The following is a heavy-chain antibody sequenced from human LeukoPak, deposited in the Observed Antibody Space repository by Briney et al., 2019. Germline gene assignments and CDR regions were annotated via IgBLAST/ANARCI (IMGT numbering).Heavy chain of an antibody. CDR3: ARDLSSSTSCYSY. CDR2: ISPSGNYI. J-gene: IGHJ4*02. CDR1: GFTFSSHC. Sequence: PGGSLRLSCAASGFTFSSHCMNWVRQAPGKGLEWVSSISPSGNYIYYADSVEGRFTISRDNAKNSLYLQMNSLRAEDTAVYYCARDLSSSTSCYSYWGQGTLVTVSS. V-gene: IGHV3-21*01. D-gene: IGHD2-2*01.